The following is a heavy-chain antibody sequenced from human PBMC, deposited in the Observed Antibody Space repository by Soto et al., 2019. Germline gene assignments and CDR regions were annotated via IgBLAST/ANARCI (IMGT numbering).Heavy chain of an antibody. J-gene: IGHJ4*02. D-gene: IGHD2-2*01. CDR2: ISAYTGNT. Sequence: QVQLVQSGGEVKKPGASVKVSCKASGFPFTDYGITWVRQAPGQGLEWMGWISAYTGNTNYAQKVQGRVTMSTDTSTSTAYLERRRLRSDDTAVYYCARGPESRSTAYFDYWGQGTLVTVSS. CDR1: GFPFTDYG. V-gene: IGHV1-18*01. CDR3: ARGPESRSTAYFDY.